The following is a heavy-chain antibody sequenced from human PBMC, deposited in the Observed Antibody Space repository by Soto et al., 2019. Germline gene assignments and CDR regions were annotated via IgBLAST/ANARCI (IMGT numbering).Heavy chain of an antibody. CDR3: ARDDCPGSGGSCYFAGMDV. CDR2: IWYDGSNK. CDR1: GFTFSTYG. V-gene: IGHV3-33*01. J-gene: IGHJ6*02. Sequence: QVQLVESGGGVVQPGRSLRLSCAASGFTFSTYGMHWVRQAPGKGLGWVAVIWYDGSNKYYADSVKGRFTISRDNSRNTLYLQMHSLRAEDTAVYYCARDDCPGSGGSCYFAGMDVWGQGTTVTVSS. D-gene: IGHD2-15*01.